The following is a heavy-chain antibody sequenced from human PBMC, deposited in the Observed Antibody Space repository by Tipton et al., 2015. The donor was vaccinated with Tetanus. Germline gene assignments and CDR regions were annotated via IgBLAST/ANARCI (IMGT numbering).Heavy chain of an antibody. D-gene: IGHD7-27*01. Sequence: GLVKPSEPLSLTCTVSGDSVRGSRYYWGWVRQPPGKGLAWIGSIYYSGSTYHNASLQSRVTMSVDTSMNQFSLKLGSVTAADTAIYSCASQFWGYWFDPWGPGTLVIVSS. J-gene: IGHJ5*02. V-gene: IGHV4-39*01. CDR2: IYYSGST. CDR1: GDSVRGSRYY. CDR3: ASQFWGYWFDP.